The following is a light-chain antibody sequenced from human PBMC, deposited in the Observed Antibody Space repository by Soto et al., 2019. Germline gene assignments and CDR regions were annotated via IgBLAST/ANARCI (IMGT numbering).Light chain of an antibody. J-gene: IGLJ1*01. CDR1: SSDVGGFNY. CDR3: SSYTTSSSYF. CDR2: DVY. Sequence: QSVLTQPASVSGSPGQSITISCTGTSSDVGGFNYVSWYQQHPGKAPKLLIFDVYSRPSGISNRFSGSKSGNTASLTISGLQAEDEADYYCSSYTTSSSYFFGAGTKVTVL. V-gene: IGLV2-14*01.